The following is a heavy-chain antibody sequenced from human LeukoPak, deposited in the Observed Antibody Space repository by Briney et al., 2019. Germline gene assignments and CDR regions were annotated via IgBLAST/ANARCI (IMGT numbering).Heavy chain of an antibody. CDR1: GFTFSSYW. CDR2: MNLDGSEK. V-gene: IGHV3-7*01. D-gene: IGHD3/OR15-3a*01. Sequence: GGSLRLSCAGSGFTFSSYWMTWVRQAPGKGLEWVANMNLDGSEKYYVDSVKGRFIISRDNAKNSLFLQMNSLIAEDTAVYYCARDDGFSCYSYWGQGTLVTVSS. J-gene: IGHJ4*02. CDR3: ARDDGFSCYSY.